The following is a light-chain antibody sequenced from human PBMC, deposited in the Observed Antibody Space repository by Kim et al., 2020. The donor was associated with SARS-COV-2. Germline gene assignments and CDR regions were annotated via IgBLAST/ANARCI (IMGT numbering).Light chain of an antibody. J-gene: IGLJ2*01. CDR2: KDS. CDR3: QSADSSGTHVV. Sequence: SYELTQPPSVSVSPGQTARITCSGDALPKQYAYWYQQKPGQAPVLVIYKDSERPSGIPERFSGSSSGTTVTLTISGVQAEDEADYYCQSADSSGTHVVFVGGTQLTVL. CDR1: ALPKQY. V-gene: IGLV3-25*03.